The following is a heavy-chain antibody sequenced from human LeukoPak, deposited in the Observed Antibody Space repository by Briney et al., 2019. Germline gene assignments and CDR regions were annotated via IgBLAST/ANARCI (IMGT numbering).Heavy chain of an antibody. J-gene: IGHJ4*02. CDR1: GFTFSSYA. V-gene: IGHV3-23*01. CDR3: AKVPLFYLTGNVPDY. D-gene: IGHD3-9*01. Sequence: GGSLRLSCAASGFTFSSYAMSWVRQAPGKGLEWVSAISGSGGSTYYADSVKGRFTISRDNSKNTLYLQMNSLTAEDTAVYYCAKVPLFYLTGNVPDYWGQGTLVTVSS. CDR2: ISGSGGST.